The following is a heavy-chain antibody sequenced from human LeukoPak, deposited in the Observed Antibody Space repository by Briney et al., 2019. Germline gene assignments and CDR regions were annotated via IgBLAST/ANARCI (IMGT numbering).Heavy chain of an antibody. CDR3: ARDQDSIGYGENLY. V-gene: IGHV1-46*01. J-gene: IGHJ4*02. CDR1: GYSFTNYY. CDR2: INPSGGGT. D-gene: IGHD5-18*01. Sequence: GASVKVSCKASGYSFTNYYIHGVRQAPGQGLEWMGRINPSGGGTSYAQKFQGRVTMTRDMSTSTVYMELSSLRSEDTAVYYCARDQDSIGYGENLYWGQGILVTVSS.